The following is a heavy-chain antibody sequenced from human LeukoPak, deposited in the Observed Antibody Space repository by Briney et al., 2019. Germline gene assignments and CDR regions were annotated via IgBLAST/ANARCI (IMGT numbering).Heavy chain of an antibody. D-gene: IGHD2-8*02. Sequence: GASVKVSCKASGYTFTAYYLHWVRQAPGQGLEWMGWIIPNSGATTYAQKFQGRVAMTRDTSISTAYLELSRLRSDDTAVYYCARDDCPGNARSAGPWGQGTLVTVSS. J-gene: IGHJ5*02. CDR3: ARDDCPGNARSAGP. V-gene: IGHV1-2*02. CDR1: GYTFTAYY. CDR2: IIPNSGAT.